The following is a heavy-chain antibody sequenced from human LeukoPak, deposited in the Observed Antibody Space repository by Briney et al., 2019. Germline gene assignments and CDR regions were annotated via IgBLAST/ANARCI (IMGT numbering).Heavy chain of an antibody. V-gene: IGHV3-30*04. Sequence: GGSLRLSCAASGFTFSSYAMHWVRQAPGKGLEWVAVISYDGTNKYYADSVKGRFTISRDNSKNTLYLQMNSLRAEDTAVYYCAKDSREAQWELLGGAWYYFDYWGQGTLVTVSS. CDR2: ISYDGTNK. CDR3: AKDSREAQWELLGGAWYYFDY. CDR1: GFTFSSYA. J-gene: IGHJ4*02. D-gene: IGHD1-26*01.